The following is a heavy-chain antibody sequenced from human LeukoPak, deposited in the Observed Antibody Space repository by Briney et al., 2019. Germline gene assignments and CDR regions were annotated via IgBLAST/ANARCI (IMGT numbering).Heavy chain of an antibody. CDR1: GFTFSSYD. D-gene: IGHD3-9*01. J-gene: IGHJ4*02. CDR2: IGTAGDT. CDR3: ARGGTYYDILTGYYRFFDY. Sequence: PGGSLRLSCAASGFTFSSYDMHWVRQATGKGLKWVSAIGTAGDTYYPGSVKGRFTISRENAKNSLYLQMNSLRAGDTAVYYCARGGTYYDILTGYYRFFDYWGQGTLVTVSS. V-gene: IGHV3-13*01.